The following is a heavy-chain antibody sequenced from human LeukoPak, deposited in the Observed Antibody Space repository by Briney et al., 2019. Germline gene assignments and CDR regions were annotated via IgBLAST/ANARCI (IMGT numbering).Heavy chain of an antibody. CDR3: ARRVAAGSIDP. CDR2: IYKSGST. V-gene: IGHV4-59*08. J-gene: IGHJ5*02. D-gene: IGHD2-15*01. Sequence: SETLSLTCTVSGGSISSYYWTWIRKPPGKALEWIGYIYKSGSTNYNPSLKSRVTISLDTSKNQISLKLSSVTAADTAVYYCARRVAAGSIDPWGQGALVTVSS. CDR1: GGSISSYY.